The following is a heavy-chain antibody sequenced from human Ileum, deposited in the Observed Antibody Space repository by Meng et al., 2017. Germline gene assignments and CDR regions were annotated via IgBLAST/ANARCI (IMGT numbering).Heavy chain of an antibody. J-gene: IGHJ4*02. V-gene: IGHV4-4*02. D-gene: IGHD4-23*01. CDR2: ISHSGSA. CDR1: SGSISSNTY. Sequence: QVQLWESGPGLVRPSGTLSLTCVVSSGSISSNTYWSWVRQPPGKGLEWIGQISHSGSAYYNPSLKSRVTMSVDKSKSQFSLMLTSVTAADTAIYYCARHGGYSQDFWGQGTLVTVSS. CDR3: ARHGGYSQDF.